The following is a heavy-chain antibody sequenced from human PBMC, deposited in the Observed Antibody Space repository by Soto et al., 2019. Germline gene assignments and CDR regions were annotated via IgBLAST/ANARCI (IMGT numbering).Heavy chain of an antibody. CDR1: GYTFTSYY. J-gene: IGHJ6*02. D-gene: IGHD4-17*01. CDR2: INPSGGST. V-gene: IGHV1-46*01. CDR3: AREGITVTNGDRHYYYYGMDV. Sequence: ASVKVSCKASGYTFTSYYMHWVRQAPGQGLEWMGIINPSGGSTIYAQKFQGRVTMTRDTSTSTVYMELSSLRSEDTAVYYCAREGITVTNGDRHYYYYGMDVWGHGTTVTCSS.